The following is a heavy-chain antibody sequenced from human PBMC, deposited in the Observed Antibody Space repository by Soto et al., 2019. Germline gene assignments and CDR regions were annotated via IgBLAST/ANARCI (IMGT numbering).Heavy chain of an antibody. Sequence: QVQLVESGGGVVQPGRSLRLSCAASGFTFSSYGMHWVRQAPGKGLEWVAVISYDGSNKYYADSVKGRFTISRDNSKNTLYLQMNSLRAEDTAVYXCAKDEDGWGQGTLVTVSS. CDR2: ISYDGSNK. CDR1: GFTFSSYG. CDR3: AKDEDG. V-gene: IGHV3-30*18. J-gene: IGHJ4*02. D-gene: IGHD2-15*01.